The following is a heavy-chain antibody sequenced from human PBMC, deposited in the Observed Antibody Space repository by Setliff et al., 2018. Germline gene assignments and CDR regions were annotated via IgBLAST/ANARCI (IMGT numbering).Heavy chain of an antibody. CDR1: GFTFSSYW. J-gene: IGHJ4*02. D-gene: IGHD3-10*01. CDR3: VRDPWPTGYYSSGSYYSDY. Sequence: GASLKISCAASGFTFSSYWMSWVRQAPGKGLEWVANIKQDGSEKYYVDSVKGRFIISRDNARNSLYLQLNNVRADDTAVYYCVRDPWPTGYYSSGSYYSDYWGQGTLVTVSS. CDR2: IKQDGSEK. V-gene: IGHV3-7*03.